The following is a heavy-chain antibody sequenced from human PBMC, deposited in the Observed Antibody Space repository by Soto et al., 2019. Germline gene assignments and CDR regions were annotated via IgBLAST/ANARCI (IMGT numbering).Heavy chain of an antibody. CDR2: INHSGST. CDR1: GGSFSGYY. J-gene: IGHJ6*02. Sequence: SETLSLTCAVYGGSFSGYYWSWILQPPGQGLEWIGEINHSGSTNYNPSLKSRVTISVDTSKNQFSLKLSSVTPADTAVYYCARLKYYDFWSGYPPDYYYGMDVWGQGTTVTVSS. D-gene: IGHD3-3*01. CDR3: ARLKYYDFWSGYPPDYYYGMDV. V-gene: IGHV4-34*01.